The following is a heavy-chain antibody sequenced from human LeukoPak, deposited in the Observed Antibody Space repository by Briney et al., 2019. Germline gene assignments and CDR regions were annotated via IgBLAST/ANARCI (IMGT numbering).Heavy chain of an antibody. J-gene: IGHJ4*02. CDR2: ISGSGGST. D-gene: IGHD2-2*01. V-gene: IGHV3-23*01. CDR3: AKASANPDY. CDR1: GFTFSSYG. Sequence: GGSLRLSCAASGFTFSSYGMHWVRQAPGKGLEWVSAISGSGGSTYYADSVRGRFTISRDNSKNTLYLQMDSLRAEDTAVYYCAKASANPDYWGQGTLVTVSS.